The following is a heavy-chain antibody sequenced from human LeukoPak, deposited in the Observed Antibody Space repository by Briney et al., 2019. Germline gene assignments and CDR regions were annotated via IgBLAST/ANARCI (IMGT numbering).Heavy chain of an antibody. CDR3: ARRRDNALSYFDY. J-gene: IGHJ4*02. CDR2: IYYSGNT. D-gene: IGHD1-14*01. Sequence: SETLSLTCNVSGGSISSYYWSWIRQPPGKGLEWIGYIYYSGNTNYNPSLKSRVTISADTSKNQFSLKLSSVTAADTAMYYCARRRDNALSYFDYWGQGTLVTVSS. V-gene: IGHV4-59*08. CDR1: GGSISSYY.